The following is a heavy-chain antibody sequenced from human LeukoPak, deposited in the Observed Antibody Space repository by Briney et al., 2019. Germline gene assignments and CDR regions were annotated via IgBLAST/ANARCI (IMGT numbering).Heavy chain of an antibody. CDR2: IYYSGST. CDR1: GGSISSSSYY. CDR3: ARRPVPAAKGAYYFDY. D-gene: IGHD2-2*01. J-gene: IGHJ4*02. Sequence: SETLSLTCTVSGGSISSSSYYRGWIRQPPGKGLEWIGSIYYSGSTYYNPSLKSRVTISVDTSKNQFSLKLSSVTAADTAVYYCARRPVPAAKGAYYFDYWGQGTLVTVSS. V-gene: IGHV4-39*01.